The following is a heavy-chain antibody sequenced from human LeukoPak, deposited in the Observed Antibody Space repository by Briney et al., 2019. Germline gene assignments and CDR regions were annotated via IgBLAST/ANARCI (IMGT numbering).Heavy chain of an antibody. CDR3: ARHYYDFWSGYLTSYYFDY. CDR1: GGSISSYY. Sequence: SETLSLTCTVSGGSISSYYWSWIRQPPGKGLEWIGYIYYSGSTNYNPSLKSRVTISVDTSKNQFSLKQSSVTAADTAVYYCARHYYDFWSGYLTSYYFDYWGQGTLVTVSS. V-gene: IGHV4-59*08. J-gene: IGHJ4*02. D-gene: IGHD3-3*01. CDR2: IYYSGST.